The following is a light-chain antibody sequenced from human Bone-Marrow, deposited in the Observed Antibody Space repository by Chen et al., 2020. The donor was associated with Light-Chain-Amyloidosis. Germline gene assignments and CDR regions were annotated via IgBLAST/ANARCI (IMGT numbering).Light chain of an antibody. CDR1: NIGSTS. CDR2: DDS. J-gene: IGLJ3*02. Sequence: SYVLTPPSSLSVASGQTATIACGGNNIGSTSVHWYQHTPGQAPLLVVYDDSDRPSGIPERLSGSNSGNTATLTISRVEAGDEADYYCQVWDRSSDRPVFGGGTKLTVL. CDR3: QVWDRSSDRPV. V-gene: IGLV3-21*02.